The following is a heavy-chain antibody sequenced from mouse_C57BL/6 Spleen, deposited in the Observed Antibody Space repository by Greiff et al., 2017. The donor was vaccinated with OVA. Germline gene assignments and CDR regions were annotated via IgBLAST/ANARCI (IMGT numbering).Heavy chain of an antibody. CDR1: GYTFTSYG. J-gene: IGHJ1*03. V-gene: IGHV1-81*01. Sequence: VQLQQSGAELARPGASVKLSCKASGYTFTSYGISWVKQRTGQGLEWIGEIYPRSGNTYYNEKFKGKATLTADKSSSTAYMELRSLTSEDSAVYFCARRFITTVVATGDWYFDVWGTGTTVTVSS. CDR2: IYPRSGNT. CDR3: ARRFITTVVATGDWYFDV. D-gene: IGHD1-1*01.